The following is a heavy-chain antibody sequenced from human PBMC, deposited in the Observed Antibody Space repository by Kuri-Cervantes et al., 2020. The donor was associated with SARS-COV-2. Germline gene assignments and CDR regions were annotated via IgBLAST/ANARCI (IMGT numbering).Heavy chain of an antibody. CDR2: INHSGST. CDR1: GGSFSGYY. J-gene: IGHJ4*02. CDR3: ARGGMVRLLYY. D-gene: IGHD3-3*01. V-gene: IGHV4-34*01. Sequence: SQTLSLTCAVYGGSFSGYYWSWIRQPPGKGLEWIGEINHSGSTNYNPSLKSRVTISVDTSKNQFSLKLSSVTAADTAVYYCARGGMVRLLYYWGQGTLVTVSS.